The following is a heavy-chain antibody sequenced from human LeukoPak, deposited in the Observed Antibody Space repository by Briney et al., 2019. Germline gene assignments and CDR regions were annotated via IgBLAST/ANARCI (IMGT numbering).Heavy chain of an antibody. CDR2: ITAPGDTT. CDR3: AKAFGTNGYYQLPIDF. CDR1: GFTFSSNA. Sequence: GGSLRLSCVASGFTFSSNAMTWVRQAPGKGLECVSAITAPGDTTFYADSVKGRFTTSRDNSKNTLYLLLNNLRAEDTALYYCAKAFGTNGYYQLPIDFWGQGTLVTVSA. J-gene: IGHJ4*02. V-gene: IGHV3-23*01. D-gene: IGHD3-22*01.